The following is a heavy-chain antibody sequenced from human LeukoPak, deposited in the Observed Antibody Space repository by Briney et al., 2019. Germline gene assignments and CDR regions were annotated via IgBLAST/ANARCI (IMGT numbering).Heavy chain of an antibody. CDR3: ARDGALYSNYYYYYGMDV. Sequence: GGSLRLSCAASGFTFSSYAMHWVHQAPGKGLEWVAVISYDGSNKYYADSVKGRFTISRDNSKNTLYLQMNSLRAEDTAVYYCARDGALYSNYYYYYGMDVWGQGTTVTVSS. V-gene: IGHV3-30-3*01. J-gene: IGHJ6*02. CDR2: ISYDGSNK. CDR1: GFTFSSYA. D-gene: IGHD4-11*01.